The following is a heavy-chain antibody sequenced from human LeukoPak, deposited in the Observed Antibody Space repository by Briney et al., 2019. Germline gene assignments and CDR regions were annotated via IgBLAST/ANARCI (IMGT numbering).Heavy chain of an antibody. CDR2: ISYDGSNK. D-gene: IGHD1-7*01. J-gene: IGHJ6*02. Sequence: GGSLRLSCAASGFTFSSYGMHWVRQAPGKGLEWVAVISYDGSNKNYADSVKGRFTISRDNSKNTLYLQMNSLRAEDTAVYYCAKDLSITGTKWDPYYYYYGMDVWGQGTTVTVSS. CDR3: AKDLSITGTKWDPYYYYYGMDV. V-gene: IGHV3-30*18. CDR1: GFTFSSYG.